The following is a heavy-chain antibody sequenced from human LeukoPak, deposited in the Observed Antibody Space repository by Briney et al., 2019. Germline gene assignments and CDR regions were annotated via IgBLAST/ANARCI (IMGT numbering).Heavy chain of an antibody. D-gene: IGHD2-15*01. CDR2: NYYSGRT. V-gene: IGHV4-31*03. J-gene: IGHJ4*02. Sequence: SETLSLTCTVSGGSISSADYYWTWMRQRPGKGLEWIRYNYYSGRTYYKPSLKSRVTISVDTSKNQFSLKLSSVTAADTAVYYCARVRGICSGGSCYECDCWGQGTLVSVSS. CDR3: ARVRGICSGGSCYECDC. CDR1: GGSISSADYY.